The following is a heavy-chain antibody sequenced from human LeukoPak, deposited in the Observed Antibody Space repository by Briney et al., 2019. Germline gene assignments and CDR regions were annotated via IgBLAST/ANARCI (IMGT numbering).Heavy chain of an antibody. CDR3: ARDRDGYNWPY. CDR2: IIPIFGTA. V-gene: IGHV1-69*06. CDR1: GGTFSSYA. D-gene: IGHD5-24*01. Sequence: SVKVSCKASGGTFSSYAISWVRQAPGQGLEWMGGIIPIFGTANCAQKFQGRVTITADKSTSTAYMELSSLRSEDTAVYYCARDRDGYNWPYWGQGTLVTVSS. J-gene: IGHJ4*02.